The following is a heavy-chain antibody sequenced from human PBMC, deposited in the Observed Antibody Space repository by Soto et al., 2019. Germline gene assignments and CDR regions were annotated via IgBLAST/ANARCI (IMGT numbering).Heavy chain of an antibody. CDR3: ARGGGSTKVDY. CDR1: GGSITSSGYY. CDR2: TSNSGST. J-gene: IGHJ4*02. V-gene: IGHV4-31*03. D-gene: IGHD2-2*01. Sequence: QVQLQESGPGLVKPSQTLSLTCTVSGGSITSSGYYWSWIRQHPGEGLEWIGFTSNSGSTSYNPSIESRVTISVATSSNQCSLNLKSVTAADTAVYYCARGGGSTKVDYWGQGTLVTVSP.